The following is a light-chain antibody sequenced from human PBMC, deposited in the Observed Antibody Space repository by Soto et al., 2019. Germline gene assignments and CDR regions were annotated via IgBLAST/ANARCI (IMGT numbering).Light chain of an antibody. V-gene: IGKV3-20*01. CDR3: QQYSGSPGFT. CDR1: QSVSSSY. CDR2: GAS. Sequence: EIVLTQSPGTLSLSPGERATLSCRASQSVSSSYLAWYQQKPGQAPRLLIYGASSRATGIPDRFSGSGSGTDFTLTISRLEPEDFAVYYCQQYSGSPGFTFGPGTKVDIK. J-gene: IGKJ3*01.